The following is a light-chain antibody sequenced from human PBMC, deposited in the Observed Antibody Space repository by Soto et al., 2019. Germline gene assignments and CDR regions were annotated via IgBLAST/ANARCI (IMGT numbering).Light chain of an antibody. CDR3: QQDGSSGT. Sequence: EIVLTQSPGTLYLSPGARATLSCRASQSVSNNYLAWYQQKPGQAPRLLIYGASNSATGIPDRFSGSGSGTDFTLTISRLEPEDFAVYYCQQDGSSGTFGQGTKVEIK. J-gene: IGKJ1*01. V-gene: IGKV3-20*01. CDR2: GAS. CDR1: QSVSNNY.